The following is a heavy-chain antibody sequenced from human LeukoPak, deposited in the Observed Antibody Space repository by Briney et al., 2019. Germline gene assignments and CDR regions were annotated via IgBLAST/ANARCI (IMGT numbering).Heavy chain of an antibody. CDR2: INPNSGGT. J-gene: IGHJ4*02. D-gene: IGHD5-24*01. CDR3: CRGSPPDY. Sequence: ASVKVSFKGSGSSFTGYYIHWVRQAPGQGLGWMGWINPNSGGTNYAQKFQGMVTMTRDTSISTDYMELRRLSSEDAAVSDLCRGSPPDYWGEGTLVTLSS. V-gene: IGHV1-2*02. CDR1: GSSFTGYY.